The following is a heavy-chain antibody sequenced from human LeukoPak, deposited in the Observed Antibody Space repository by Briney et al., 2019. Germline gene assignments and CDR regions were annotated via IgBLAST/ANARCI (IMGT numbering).Heavy chain of an antibody. CDR1: GFRVSSNF. J-gene: IGHJ6*03. CDR3: ARDGYGNNYLDV. V-gene: IGHV3-53*01. D-gene: IGHD1/OR15-1a*01. Sequence: PGGSLRLSCAASGFRVSSNFMSWGRQAPGKGLEWVSVIYSGGTTYYADSVKGRFTISRDNSKNTLSLQMNNLRAEDTAVYYCARDGYGNNYLDVWGKGTTVTVSS. CDR2: IYSGGTT.